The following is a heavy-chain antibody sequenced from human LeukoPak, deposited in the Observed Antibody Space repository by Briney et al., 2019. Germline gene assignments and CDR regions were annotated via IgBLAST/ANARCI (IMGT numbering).Heavy chain of an antibody. V-gene: IGHV3-11*06. D-gene: IGHD2-15*01. CDR2: ISSSSSYT. CDR3: ARELKYCSGGSCYRWFDP. CDR1: GFTFSDYY. Sequence: PGGTLRLSCAAPGFTFSDYYMSWIRQAPGKGLEGVSYISSSSSYTNYADSVKGRFTISRDNAKNSLYLQMNSLRAEDTAVYYCARELKYCSGGSCYRWFDPWGQGTLVTVSP. J-gene: IGHJ5*02.